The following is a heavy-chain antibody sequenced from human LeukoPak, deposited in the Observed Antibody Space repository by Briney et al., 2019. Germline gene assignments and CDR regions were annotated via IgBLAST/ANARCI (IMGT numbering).Heavy chain of an antibody. D-gene: IGHD2-15*01. CDR1: GYSISSGYY. V-gene: IGHV4-38-2*01. CDR2: IYHSGST. Sequence: SETLSLTCAVSGYSISSGYYWGWIRQSPGKGLQWIGTIYHSGSTYYNPSLKRQLTISIDTSKNQFSLKLSSVTAADTAVYYCARLTISGGRFFDCWGQGTLVTVSS. CDR3: ARLTISGGRFFDC. J-gene: IGHJ4*02.